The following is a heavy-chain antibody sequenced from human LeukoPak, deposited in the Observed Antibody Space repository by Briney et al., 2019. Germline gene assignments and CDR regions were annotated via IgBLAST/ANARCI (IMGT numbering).Heavy chain of an antibody. J-gene: IGHJ4*02. Sequence: PGGSLRLSCAASGFIFSNYGMSWVRQAPGKGLEWVSSISFSSTHIYYADSIQGRFTISRDNAENSLYLQMNSLRAEDTAVYYCARAYDFWSGPGGYWGQGTLVTVSS. V-gene: IGHV3-21*06. CDR2: ISFSSTHI. CDR1: GFIFSNYG. CDR3: ARAYDFWSGPGGY. D-gene: IGHD3-3*01.